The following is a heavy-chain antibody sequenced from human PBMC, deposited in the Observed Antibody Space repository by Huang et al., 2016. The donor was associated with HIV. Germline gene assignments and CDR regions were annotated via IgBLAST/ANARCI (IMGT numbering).Heavy chain of an antibody. Sequence: QITLKESGPTLVKPPQTLTLACTFSGFSLNTSGVGVAWIRPPPGKALEWLALIYWDDDKRYRPSLKSRLTISKDPSNNQVVLTMTNMDPVDTASYFCAHIGDIFAAYSPEYFDYWGQGALVTVSS. V-gene: IGHV2-5*02. CDR1: GFSLNTSGVG. CDR2: IYWDDDK. J-gene: IGHJ4*02. CDR3: AHIGDIFAAYSPEYFDY. D-gene: IGHD2-15*01.